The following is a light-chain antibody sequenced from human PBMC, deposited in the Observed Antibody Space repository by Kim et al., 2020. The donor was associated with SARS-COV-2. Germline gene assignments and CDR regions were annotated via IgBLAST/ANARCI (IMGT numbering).Light chain of an antibody. CDR2: GAS. Sequence: EIVLTQSPGTLSLSPGERATLSCRASQSVYSNYLAWYQQKRGQAPRLLISGASNRATGIPDRFSGSGSGTDFTLTITRLEPEDFAVYYCQQYGRSVTFGGGTKVDIK. J-gene: IGKJ4*01. V-gene: IGKV3-20*01. CDR1: QSVYSNY. CDR3: QQYGRSVT.